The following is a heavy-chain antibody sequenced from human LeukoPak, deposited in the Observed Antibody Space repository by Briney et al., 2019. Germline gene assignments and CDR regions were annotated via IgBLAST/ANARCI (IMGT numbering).Heavy chain of an antibody. Sequence: ASVKVSCKASGGTFSSHAISWVRQAPGQGLEWMGRIIPIFGIANYAQKFQGRVTITADKSTSTAYMELSSLRSEDTAVYYCARDSTTTSQYCSSTSCYTTFDYWGQGTLVTVSS. CDR3: ARDSTTTSQYCSSTSCYTTFDY. CDR2: IIPIFGIA. J-gene: IGHJ4*02. CDR1: GGTFSSHA. V-gene: IGHV1-69*04. D-gene: IGHD2-2*02.